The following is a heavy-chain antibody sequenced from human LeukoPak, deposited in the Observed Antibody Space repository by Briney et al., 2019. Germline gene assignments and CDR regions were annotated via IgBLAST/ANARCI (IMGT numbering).Heavy chain of an antibody. D-gene: IGHD3-10*01. J-gene: IGHJ5*02. Sequence: EASVKVSCKASGGTFSSYAISWVRQAPGQGLEWMGGIIPIFGTANYAQKFQGRVTITADKSTSTAYMELSGLRSEDTAVYYCAIDVGSGSYDWFDPWGQGTPVTVSS. CDR1: GGTFSSYA. V-gene: IGHV1-69*06. CDR2: IIPIFGTA. CDR3: AIDVGSGSYDWFDP.